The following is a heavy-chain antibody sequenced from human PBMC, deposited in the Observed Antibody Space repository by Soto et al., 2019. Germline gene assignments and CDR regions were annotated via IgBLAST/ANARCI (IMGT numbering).Heavy chain of an antibody. Sequence: GGSLRVSCEVSGFSVTESVISWVRQAPGKGLEWVSSITGSGAVTYYADSVKGRVTISRDTSKDTVFLQINSLRVEDTAVYYCAKAPIAFDIWGQGTLVTVSS. V-gene: IGHV3-23*01. CDR2: ITGSGAVT. J-gene: IGHJ3*02. CDR3: AKAPIAFDI. CDR1: GFSVTESV.